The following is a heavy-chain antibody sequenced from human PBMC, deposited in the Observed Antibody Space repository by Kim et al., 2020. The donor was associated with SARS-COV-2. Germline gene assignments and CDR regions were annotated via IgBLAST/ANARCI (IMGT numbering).Heavy chain of an antibody. CDR2: IYYSGST. Sequence: SETLSLTCTVSGGSISSGGYYWSWIRQHPGKGLEWIGYIYYSGSTYYNPSLKSRVTISVDTSKNQFSLKLNSVTAADTAVYYCAREYLDPGGWFDPWGQGTLVTVSS. J-gene: IGHJ5*02. D-gene: IGHD2-2*02. V-gene: IGHV4-31*03. CDR1: GGSISSGGYY. CDR3: AREYLDPGGWFDP.